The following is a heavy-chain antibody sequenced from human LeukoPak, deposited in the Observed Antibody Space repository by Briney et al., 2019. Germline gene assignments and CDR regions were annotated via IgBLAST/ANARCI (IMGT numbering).Heavy chain of an antibody. J-gene: IGHJ3*02. CDR1: GYTFTAYY. CDR2: INPNSGST. V-gene: IGHV1-2*02. Sequence: GASVKVSCKASGYTFTAYYIHWVRQAPGQGLEWMGYINPNSGSTNYAQKLLDRVTMTSDTSITTAYMELSGLRSDDTAVYYCARGGIAYDAFDIWGQGTMVTVSS. CDR3: ARGGIAYDAFDI. D-gene: IGHD1-26*01.